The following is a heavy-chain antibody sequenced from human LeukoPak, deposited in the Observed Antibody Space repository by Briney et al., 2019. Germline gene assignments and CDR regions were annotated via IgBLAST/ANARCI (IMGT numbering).Heavy chain of an antibody. D-gene: IGHD6-13*01. CDR3: ARGEGYSSSWSLTWWFDP. CDR2: IYYSGST. CDR1: RGSISSYY. Sequence: SETLSLTCTVSRGSISSYYWSWIRQPPGKGLEWIGYIYYSGSTNYNSSLKSRVTISVDTSKNQFSLKLSSVTAADTAVYYCARGEGYSSSWSLTWWFDPWGQGTLVTVSS. J-gene: IGHJ5*02. V-gene: IGHV4-59*01.